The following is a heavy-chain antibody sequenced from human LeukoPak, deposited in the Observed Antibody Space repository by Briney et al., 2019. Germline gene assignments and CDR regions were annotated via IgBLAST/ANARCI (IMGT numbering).Heavy chain of an antibody. CDR1: XXSXXGYY. J-gene: IGHJ4*02. CDR2: INHSGST. D-gene: IGHD2-8*02. CDR3: ARAVPWYYFDY. Sequence: YXXSXXGYYWSWIRQPPGKGLEWIGEINHSGSTNYNPSLKSRVTISVDTSKNQFSLKLSSVTAADTAVYYCARAVPWYYFDYWGQGTLVTVSS. V-gene: IGHV4-34*01.